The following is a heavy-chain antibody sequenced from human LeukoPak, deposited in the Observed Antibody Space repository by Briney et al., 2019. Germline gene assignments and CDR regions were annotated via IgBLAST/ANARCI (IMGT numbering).Heavy chain of an antibody. CDR2: ITRSGEST. D-gene: IGHD3-10*01. CDR1: GFTFNSYV. Sequence: TGGSLRLSCAASGFTFNSYVMSWVRQAPGKGLEWVSSITRSGESTYYTDSVKGRFTTSRDNSKNTLYLQMNSLRAEDTAVYYCAKAIDYYGSGSVLAYYYYYGMDVWGQGTTVTVSS. J-gene: IGHJ6*02. CDR3: AKAIDYYGSGSVLAYYYYYGMDV. V-gene: IGHV3-23*01.